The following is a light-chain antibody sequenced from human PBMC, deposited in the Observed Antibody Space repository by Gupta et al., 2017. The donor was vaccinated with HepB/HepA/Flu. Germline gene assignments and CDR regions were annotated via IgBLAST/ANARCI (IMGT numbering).Light chain of an antibody. CDR3: QQYCSSLWT. V-gene: IGKV3-20*01. CDR1: QSVSSSY. J-gene: IGKJ1*01. CDR2: GAS. Sequence: EIVLTQSPGTLSLSPGERATLSCRASQSVSSSYLAWYQQKPGQAPRLLIYGASSRATGIPDRISGSGSGTDFTLTISSLEPEDFAVYYCQQYCSSLWTVGPGTKVEIK.